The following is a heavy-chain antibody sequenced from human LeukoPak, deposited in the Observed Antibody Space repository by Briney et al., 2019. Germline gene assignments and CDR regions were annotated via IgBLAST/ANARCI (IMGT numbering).Heavy chain of an antibody. Sequence: PSQTLSLTCAASGDSISSATHYWSWIRQPAGKGLEWIGRIYSSGSTNYNPSLKSRVSISVDTSKNQFSLKLSSVTAADTAVYYCARFLNWVFDNWGQGTPITVSS. D-gene: IGHD7-27*01. V-gene: IGHV4-61*02. CDR1: GDSISSATHY. CDR2: IYSSGST. J-gene: IGHJ4*02. CDR3: ARFLNWVFDN.